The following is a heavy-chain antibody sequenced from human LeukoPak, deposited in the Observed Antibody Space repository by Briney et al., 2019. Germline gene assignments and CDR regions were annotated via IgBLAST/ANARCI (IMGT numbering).Heavy chain of an antibody. V-gene: IGHV3-21*01. CDR2: ISSSSSYI. CDR1: GFTFSSYS. J-gene: IGHJ5*02. CDR3: ARDGYCTNGVCYGWFDP. D-gene: IGHD2-8*01. Sequence: GGSLRLSCAASGFTFSSYSMNWVRQAPGKGLEWVSSISSSSSYIYYADSVKGRFTISRDNAKNSPYLQMNSLRAEDTAVYCCARDGYCTNGVCYGWFDPWGQGTLVTVSS.